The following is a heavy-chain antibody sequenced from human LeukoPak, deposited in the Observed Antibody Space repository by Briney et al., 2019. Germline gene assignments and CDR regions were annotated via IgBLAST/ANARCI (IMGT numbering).Heavy chain of an antibody. J-gene: IGHJ4*02. Sequence: PGGSLRLSCAASGFTFSSYAMHWVRQAPGKGLEWVVVISYDGSNKYYADSVKGRFTISRGNSKNTLYLQMNSLRAEDTAVYYCARGSGDYCSSTSCYAGFDYWGQGTLVTVSS. D-gene: IGHD2-2*01. V-gene: IGHV3-30*04. CDR2: ISYDGSNK. CDR3: ARGSGDYCSSTSCYAGFDY. CDR1: GFTFSSYA.